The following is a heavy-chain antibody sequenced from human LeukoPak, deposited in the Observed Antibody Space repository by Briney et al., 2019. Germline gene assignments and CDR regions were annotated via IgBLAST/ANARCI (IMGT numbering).Heavy chain of an antibody. J-gene: IGHJ5*02. V-gene: IGHV1-69*05. CDR3: ARRGATPTTSEFVP. CDR1: GGTFSSYA. CDR2: IIPIFGTA. Sequence: GASVTVSCTASGGTFSSYAISWVRQAPGQGLEWMGGIIPIFGTANYAQKFQGRVTITTDESTSTAYMELSSLRAEDTAVYYCARRGATPTTSEFVPWGQGTLV. D-gene: IGHD4/OR15-4a*01.